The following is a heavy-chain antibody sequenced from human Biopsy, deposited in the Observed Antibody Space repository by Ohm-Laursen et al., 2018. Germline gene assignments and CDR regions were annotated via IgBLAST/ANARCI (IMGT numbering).Heavy chain of an antibody. D-gene: IGHD3-22*01. CDR1: GKSFSGYF. J-gene: IGHJ6*02. V-gene: IGHV4-34*01. CDR2: INHSGRT. Sequence: GTLSLTCAVSGKSFSGYFWTWIRQPPGKGLEWIGEINHSGRTNYNPSLKSRVTISVDTSKNQFSLKVRSVTAADTAVYYCVRGVDYYDPYHYYALDVWGQGTAVTVSS. CDR3: VRGVDYYDPYHYYALDV.